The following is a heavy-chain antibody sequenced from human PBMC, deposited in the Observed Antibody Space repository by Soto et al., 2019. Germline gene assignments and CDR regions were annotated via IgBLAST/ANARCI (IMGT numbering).Heavy chain of an antibody. J-gene: IGHJ5*02. CDR1: GFTFRSFT. CDR2: ISSNSAYI. Sequence: GRSLRLSCAASGFTFRSFTMNWVRQAPGKGLEWVSTISSNSAYIYYTDALRGRFTISRDNDKNSLHLQMNSLRAEDTAVYYCTRDASRDSSARGWFDPWGPGTLVIVSS. CDR3: TRDASRDSSARGWFDP. D-gene: IGHD6-13*01. V-gene: IGHV3-21*01.